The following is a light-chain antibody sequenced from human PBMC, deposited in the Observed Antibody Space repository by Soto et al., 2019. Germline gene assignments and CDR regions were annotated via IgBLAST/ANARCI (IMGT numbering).Light chain of an antibody. J-gene: IGLJ2*01. Sequence: QSVLTQPASVSGSPGQSITISCTGTSSDVGGYKFVSWYQQHPGEAPKLMIYEVSNRPSGVSNRFSGSKSGNTASLTISGLQAEDEADYYCSSYTSTSTLVVFGGGTKLTVL. CDR3: SSYTSTSTLVV. CDR1: SSDVGGYKF. V-gene: IGLV2-14*01. CDR2: EVS.